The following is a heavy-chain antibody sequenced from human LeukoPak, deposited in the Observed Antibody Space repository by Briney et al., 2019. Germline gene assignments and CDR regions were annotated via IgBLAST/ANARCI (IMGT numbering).Heavy chain of an antibody. CDR2: IYYSGST. CDR3: ARTSDSGWFDP. D-gene: IGHD3-3*01. Sequence: SETLSLTCTVSGGSISSGGYYWSWTRQHPGKGLEWIGYIYYSGSTYYNPSLKSRVTISVDTSKNQFSLKLSSVTAADTAVYYCARTSDSGWFDPWGQGTLVTVSS. CDR1: GGSISSGGYY. J-gene: IGHJ5*02. V-gene: IGHV4-31*03.